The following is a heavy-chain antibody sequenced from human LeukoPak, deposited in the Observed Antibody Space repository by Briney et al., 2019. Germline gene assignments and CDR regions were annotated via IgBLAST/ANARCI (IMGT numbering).Heavy chain of an antibody. D-gene: IGHD3-3*01. V-gene: IGHV4-30-4*08. CDR3: ARALFGVENNIDY. J-gene: IGHJ4*02. CDR1: GGSISSGDYY. CDR2: IYYSGST. Sequence: SETLSLTCTVSGGSISSGDYYWSWIRQPPGKGLEWIGYIYYSGSTYYNPSLKSRVTISVDTSKNQFSLKLSSVTAADTAVYYCARALFGVENNIDYWGQGTLVTVSS.